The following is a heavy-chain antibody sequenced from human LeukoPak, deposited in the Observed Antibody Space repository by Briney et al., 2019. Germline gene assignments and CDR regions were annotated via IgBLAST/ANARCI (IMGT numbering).Heavy chain of an antibody. Sequence: PGGSLRLSCAASGFTFSSYGMHWVRQAPGKGLEWVAFIRYDGSNKYYADSVKGRFTISRDNSKNTLYLQMNSLRAEDTAVYYCAKEGASSSWYYYYYYMDVWGKGTTVTVSS. CDR2: IRYDGSNK. D-gene: IGHD6-13*01. V-gene: IGHV3-30*02. CDR1: GFTFSSYG. CDR3: AKEGASSSWYYYYYYMDV. J-gene: IGHJ6*03.